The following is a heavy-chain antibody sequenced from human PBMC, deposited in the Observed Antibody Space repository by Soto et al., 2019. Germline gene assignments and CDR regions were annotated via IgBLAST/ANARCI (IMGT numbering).Heavy chain of an antibody. D-gene: IGHD1-26*01. CDR3: ARVFRRGSYKYNWFDP. J-gene: IGHJ5*02. Sequence: QVQLVQSGAEVKKPGASVKVSCKASGYTFTSYDINWVRQATGQGLEWMGWMNPNSGNTGYAQKFQGRVTMTRNTSISTAYMELSSLRSEDTAVYYCARVFRRGSYKYNWFDPWGQGTLVTVSS. CDR2: MNPNSGNT. V-gene: IGHV1-8*01. CDR1: GYTFTSYD.